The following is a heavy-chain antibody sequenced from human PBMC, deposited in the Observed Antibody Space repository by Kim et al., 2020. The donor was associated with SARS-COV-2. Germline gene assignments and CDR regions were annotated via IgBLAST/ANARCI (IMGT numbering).Heavy chain of an antibody. CDR2: GST. Sequence: GSTGYADSVKGRFTISRDNAKNSLYLQMNSLRAEDTALYHCARAPILCLNRGQGTMVTVSS. V-gene: IGHV3-20*01. CDR3: ARAPILCLN. D-gene: IGHD2-2*01. J-gene: IGHJ3*01.